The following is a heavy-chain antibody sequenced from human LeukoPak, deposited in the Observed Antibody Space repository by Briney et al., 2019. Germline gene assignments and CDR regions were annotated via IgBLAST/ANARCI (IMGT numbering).Heavy chain of an antibody. CDR1: GYTFTSYY. CDR3: ARCEYYYDSSGYYRPLYYFDY. J-gene: IGHJ4*02. CDR2: INPNSGGT. V-gene: IGHV1-2*02. D-gene: IGHD3-22*01. Sequence: ASVKVSWKASGYTFTSYYMHWVRQAPGQGLEWMGWINPNSGGTNYAQKFQGRVTMTRDTSISTAYMELSRLRSDDTAVYYCARCEYYYDSSGYYRPLYYFDYWGQGTLVTVSS.